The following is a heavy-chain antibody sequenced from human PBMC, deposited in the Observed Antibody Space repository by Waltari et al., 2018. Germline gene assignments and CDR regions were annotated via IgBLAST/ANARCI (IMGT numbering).Heavy chain of an antibody. CDR3: TTVGMVATVVWLGY. J-gene: IGHJ4*02. V-gene: IGHV3-15*01. D-gene: IGHD5-12*01. Sequence: VQLVESGGGLVKPGGSLRLSCAASGFTFSNAWMSWVRQAPGKGLEWVGRIKSKTDGGTTDYAAPVKGRCTISRDDSKNTLYLQMNSLKTEDTAVYYCTTVGMVATVVWLGYWGQGTLVTVSS. CDR2: IKSKTDGGTT. CDR1: GFTFSNAW.